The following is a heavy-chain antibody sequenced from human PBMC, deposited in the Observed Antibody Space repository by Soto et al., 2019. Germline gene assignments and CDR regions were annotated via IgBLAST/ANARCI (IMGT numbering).Heavy chain of an antibody. D-gene: IGHD2-8*01. CDR3: ARDFVPRMYGMDV. CDR2: IYYSGST. Sequence: PSETLSLTCTVSGGSISSGCYYWSWIRQHPGKGLEWIGYIYYSGSTYYNPSLKSRVTISVDTSKNQFSLKLSSVTAADTAVYYCARDFVPRMYGMDVWGQGTKVTVSS. CDR1: GGSISSGCYY. V-gene: IGHV4-31*03. J-gene: IGHJ6*02.